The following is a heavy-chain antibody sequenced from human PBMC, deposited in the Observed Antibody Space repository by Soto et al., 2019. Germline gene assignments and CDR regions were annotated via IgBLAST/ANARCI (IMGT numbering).Heavy chain of an antibody. CDR2: IYPGDSDT. V-gene: IGHV5-51*01. J-gene: IGHJ6*02. Sequence: PGESLKISCKGSGYSFTSYWIGWVRQMPGKGLEWMGIIYPGDSDTSYSPSFQGQVTISADKSISTAYLQWSSLKASDTAMYYCARSLRNYYYGMDVGGQGTTVTVSS. CDR3: ARSLRNYYYGMDV. D-gene: IGHD4-17*01. CDR1: GYSFTSYW.